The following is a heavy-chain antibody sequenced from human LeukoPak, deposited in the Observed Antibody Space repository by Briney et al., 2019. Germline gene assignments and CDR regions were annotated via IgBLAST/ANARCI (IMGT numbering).Heavy chain of an antibody. CDR1: GFTFSSYA. CDR2: IGGGGVDT. J-gene: IGHJ4*02. CDR3: ARDSYYGSGSYYTYTFDY. V-gene: IGHV3-23*01. Sequence: PGGSLRLSCAASGFTFSSYAMNWVRQALGKGLEWVSSIGGGGVDTYYADSVKGRFTISRDNSKNTLYLQMNSLRAEDTAVYYCARDSYYGSGSYYTYTFDYWGQGTLVTVSS. D-gene: IGHD3-10*01.